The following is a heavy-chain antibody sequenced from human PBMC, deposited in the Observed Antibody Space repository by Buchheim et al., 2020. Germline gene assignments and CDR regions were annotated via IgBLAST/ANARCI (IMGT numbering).Heavy chain of an antibody. CDR2: IKQDGSEK. D-gene: IGHD6-19*01. CDR1: GFTFSSYW. CDR3: ASPINSGWYIYFDY. J-gene: IGHJ4*02. V-gene: IGHV3-7*01. Sequence: EVQLVESGGGLVQPGGSLRLSCAASGFTFSSYWMSWVRQAPGKGLEWVANIKQDGSEKYYVDSVKGRFTISRDHAKNSLYLQMNSLRAEDTAVYYCASPINSGWYIYFDYWGQGTL.